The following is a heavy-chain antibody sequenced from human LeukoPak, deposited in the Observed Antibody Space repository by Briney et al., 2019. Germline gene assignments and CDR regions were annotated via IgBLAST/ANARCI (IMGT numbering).Heavy chain of an antibody. CDR2: IYYSGTT. V-gene: IGHV4-39*01. CDR3: ARQGINYGSGSVLAY. CDR1: GGSISSSTYY. D-gene: IGHD3-10*01. Sequence: SETLSLTCTVSGGSISSSTYYWGWIRQPPGKGLEWIGSIYYSGTTNYNPSLKSRVTISVDTSKNQFSLKLSSVTAADTAVYYCARQGINYGSGSVLAYWGRGTLVTVSS. J-gene: IGHJ4*02.